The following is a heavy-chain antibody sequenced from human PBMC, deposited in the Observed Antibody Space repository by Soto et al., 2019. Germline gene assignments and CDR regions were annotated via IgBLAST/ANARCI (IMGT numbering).Heavy chain of an antibody. CDR1: GYTFTSYG. CDR2: ISAYNGNT. Sequence: QVQLVQSGAEVKKPGASVKVSCKASGYTFTSYGISWVRQAPGQGLEWMGWISAYNGNTNYAQKLQGRVTMTTDTSTSTAYMELRSLRSDDTAVYFCARDQHVAGYDFRSGYLTYYFDYWGQGTLVTVSS. CDR3: ARDQHVAGYDFRSGYLTYYFDY. D-gene: IGHD3-3*01. V-gene: IGHV1-18*01. J-gene: IGHJ4*02.